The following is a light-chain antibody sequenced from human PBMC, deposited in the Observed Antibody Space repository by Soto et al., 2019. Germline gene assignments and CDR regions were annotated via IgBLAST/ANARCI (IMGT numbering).Light chain of an antibody. Sequence: QTVVTQEPSLTVSPGGTVTLTCASSTGAVTSGYYPNWFQQKPGQAPRTLIYSTSNKHSWTPARFSGSLLGGKAVLTLSGGSHGDEGEYNHLLYFGGPRPGVFGGGTKLPAL. J-gene: IGLJ3*02. CDR1: TGAVTSGYY. CDR3: LLYFGGPRPGV. V-gene: IGLV7-43*01. CDR2: STS.